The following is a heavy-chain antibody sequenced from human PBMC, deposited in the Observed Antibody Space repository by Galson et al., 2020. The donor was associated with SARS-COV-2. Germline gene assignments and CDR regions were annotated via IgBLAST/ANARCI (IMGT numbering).Heavy chain of an antibody. CDR2: ISFDGRNK. J-gene: IGHJ6*02. V-gene: IGHV3-30*18. Sequence: GGSLRLSCTASGFTFSKYGMHWVRQPPGKGLEWVAVISFDGRNKNYVASVKGRFTISRDNSKNTMYLQMSSLRGEGTAVYFCAKEDSASWSNGHYYYAMEVWGQGTTVTVSS. D-gene: IGHD6-13*01. CDR3: AKEDSASWSNGHYYYAMEV. CDR1: GFTFSKYG.